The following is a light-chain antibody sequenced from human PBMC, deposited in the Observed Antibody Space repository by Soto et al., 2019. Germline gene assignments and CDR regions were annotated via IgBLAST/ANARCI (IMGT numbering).Light chain of an antibody. V-gene: IGKV3-20*01. CDR3: QQYGSSPET. Sequence: IVLTQSPGTLSLSPGERATLSCRASQSISTSYLGWYQQKPGQAPRLLIHGKSSRATGIPDRFSGSGSGTDFTLSHPRLDPEDFAVYYCQQYGSSPETFGQGTKVEIK. J-gene: IGKJ1*01. CDR1: QSISTSY. CDR2: GKS.